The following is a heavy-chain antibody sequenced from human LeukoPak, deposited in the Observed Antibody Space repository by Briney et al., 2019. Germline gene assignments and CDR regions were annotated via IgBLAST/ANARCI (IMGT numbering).Heavy chain of an antibody. CDR2: INHSGST. Sequence: SETLSLTCAVYGGSFSGYYWSWIRQPPGKGLEWIGEINHSGSTNYNPSLKSRVTISVDTSKNQFSLKLSSVTAADTAVYYCARGPTVPWGDYYYGMDVWGQGTTVTVSS. V-gene: IGHV4-34*01. CDR1: GGSFSGYY. J-gene: IGHJ6*02. CDR3: ARGPTVPWGDYYYGMDV. D-gene: IGHD4-17*01.